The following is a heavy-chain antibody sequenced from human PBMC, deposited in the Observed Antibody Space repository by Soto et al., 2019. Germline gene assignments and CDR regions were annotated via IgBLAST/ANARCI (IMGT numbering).Heavy chain of an antibody. CDR3: ARDQGYDFWSGYYYYYYYGMDV. CDR2: INPNSGGT. V-gene: IGHV1-2*02. CDR1: GYTFTGYY. J-gene: IGHJ6*02. Sequence: ASVKVSCKASGYTFTGYYMHWVRQAPGQGLEWMGWINPNSGGTNYAQKFQGRVTMTRDTSISTAHMELSRLRSDDTAVYYCARDQGYDFWSGYYYYYYYGMDVWGQGTTVTVSS. D-gene: IGHD3-3*01.